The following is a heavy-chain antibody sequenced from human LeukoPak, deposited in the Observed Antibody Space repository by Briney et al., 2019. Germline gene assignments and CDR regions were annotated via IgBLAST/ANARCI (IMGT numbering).Heavy chain of an antibody. V-gene: IGHV4-39*07. Sequence: PSETLSLTCTVSGGSISSSSYYWGWIRQPPGKGLEWIGSIYYSGSTYYNPSLKSRVTISVDTSKNQFSLKLSSVTAADTAVYYCARAPGTVARLRHFDYWGQGTLVTVSS. CDR3: ARAPGTVARLRHFDY. J-gene: IGHJ4*02. CDR2: IYYSGST. D-gene: IGHD4-17*01. CDR1: GGSISSSSYY.